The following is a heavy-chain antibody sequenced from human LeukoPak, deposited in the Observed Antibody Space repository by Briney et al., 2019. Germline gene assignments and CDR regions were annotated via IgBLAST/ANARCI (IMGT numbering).Heavy chain of an antibody. CDR2: INPNSGGT. CDR3: ARAVIRYCSSTSCYLSY. J-gene: IGHJ4*02. Sequence: ASVKVSCKXSGYTFTGYYMHWVRQTPGQGLEWMGWINPNSGGTNYSQKFQGRVTMTRDTSISTAYMELSRLRSDDTAVYYCARAVIRYCSSTSCYLSYWGQGTLVTVSS. D-gene: IGHD2-2*01. V-gene: IGHV1-2*02. CDR1: GYTFTGYY.